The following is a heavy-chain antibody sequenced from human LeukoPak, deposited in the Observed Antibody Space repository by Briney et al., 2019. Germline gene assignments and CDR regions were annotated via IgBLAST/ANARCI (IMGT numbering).Heavy chain of an antibody. Sequence: GGSLRLSCAASGFTFSSYGMHWVRQAPGKGLEWVAVISYDGSNKYYADSVKGRFAISRDNSKNTLYLQMNSLRAEDTAVYYCAKDQGSYGPNYWGQGTLVTGSS. J-gene: IGHJ4*02. CDR3: AKDQGSYGPNY. D-gene: IGHD5-18*01. V-gene: IGHV3-30*18. CDR1: GFTFSSYG. CDR2: ISYDGSNK.